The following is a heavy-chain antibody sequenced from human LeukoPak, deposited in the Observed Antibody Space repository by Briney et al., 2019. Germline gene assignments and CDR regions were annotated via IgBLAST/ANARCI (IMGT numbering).Heavy chain of an antibody. J-gene: IGHJ4*02. CDR2: IVVGSGNT. CDR3: AADYYDSSGYHSDY. Sequence: GASVKVSCKASGFTFTSSAMQWVRQARGQRLEWIGWIVVGSGNTNYAQKFQERVTITRDMSTSTACMELSSLRSEDTAVYYCAADYYDSSGYHSDYWGQGTLVTVSS. V-gene: IGHV1-58*02. CDR1: GFTFTSSA. D-gene: IGHD3-22*01.